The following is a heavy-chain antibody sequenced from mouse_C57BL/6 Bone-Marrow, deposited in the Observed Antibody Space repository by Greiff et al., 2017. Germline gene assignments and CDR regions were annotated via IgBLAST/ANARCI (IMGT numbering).Heavy chain of an antibody. J-gene: IGHJ1*03. CDR1: GYTFTSYD. CDR2: IYPRDGST. D-gene: IGHD1-1*01. CDR3: ARRTVRYFDV. Sequence: VQWVESGPELVKPGASVKLSCKASGYTFTSYDINWVKQRPGQGLEWIGWIYPRDGSTKYNEKFKGKATLTVDTSSSTAYMELHSLTSEDSAVYFCARRTVRYFDVWGTGTTVTVSS. V-gene: IGHV1-85*01.